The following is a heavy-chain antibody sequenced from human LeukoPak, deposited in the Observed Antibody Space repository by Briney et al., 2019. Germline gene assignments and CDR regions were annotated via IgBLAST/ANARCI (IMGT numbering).Heavy chain of an antibody. CDR1: GYTFTSYA. CDR3: AREDSYGYSSTYY. V-gene: IGHV1-3*01. Sequence: ASVKVSCKASGYTFTSYAVHWVRQAPGQRLEWMGWINAGNGNTKYSQKFQGRVTITRDTSASTAYMELSSLRSEDTAVYYCAREDSYGYSSTYYWGQGTLVTVSS. CDR2: INAGNGNT. J-gene: IGHJ4*02. D-gene: IGHD5-18*01.